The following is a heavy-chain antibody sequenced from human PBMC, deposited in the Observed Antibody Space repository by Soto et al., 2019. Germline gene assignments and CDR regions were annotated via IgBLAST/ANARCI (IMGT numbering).Heavy chain of an antibody. J-gene: IGHJ4*02. Sequence: VQLLESGGGLVQPGGSLRLSFAASGFTFSSYAMSWVRQAPGKGLGWVSAISGSGGSTYYADSVKGRFTISRDNSKNTLYLPMNSQRAEDTAVYYCAYSSTRIDYWGQGTLVTVSS. D-gene: IGHD6-13*01. CDR1: GFTFSSYA. CDR2: ISGSGGST. V-gene: IGHV3-23*01. CDR3: AYSSTRIDY.